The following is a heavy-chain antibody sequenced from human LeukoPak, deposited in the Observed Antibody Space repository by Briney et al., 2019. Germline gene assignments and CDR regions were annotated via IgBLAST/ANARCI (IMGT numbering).Heavy chain of an antibody. CDR3: ARGTLRRGGNSGFDY. V-gene: IGHV4-61*02. CDR2: IYTSGST. D-gene: IGHD4-23*01. Sequence: PSQTLSLTCTVSGGSISSGSYYWSWIRQPAGKGLEWIGRIYTSGSTNYNPSLKSRVTISVDTSKNQFSLKLSSVTAADTAVYYCARGTLRRGGNSGFDYWGQGTLVTVSS. CDR1: GGSISSGSYY. J-gene: IGHJ4*02.